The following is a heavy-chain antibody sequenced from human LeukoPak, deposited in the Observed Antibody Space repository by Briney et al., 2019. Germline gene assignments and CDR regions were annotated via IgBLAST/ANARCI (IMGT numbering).Heavy chain of an antibody. J-gene: IGHJ4*02. CDR1: GFTFNTYA. CDR2: ISGGGST. CDR3: AKNAAAQQLVHYFDY. Sequence: GGSLRLSCAASGFTFNTYAMNWVRQAPGRGLEWVSAISGGGSTYYADSVKGRFSISRDNSKNTLYLQMNSLRAEDTAVYYCAKNAAAQQLVHYFDYWGQGTLVTVSS. V-gene: IGHV3-23*01. D-gene: IGHD6-13*01.